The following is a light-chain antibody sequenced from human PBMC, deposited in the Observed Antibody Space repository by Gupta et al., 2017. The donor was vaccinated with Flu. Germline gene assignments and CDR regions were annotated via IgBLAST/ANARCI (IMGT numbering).Light chain of an antibody. J-gene: IGLJ1*01. CDR2: DVT. CDR3: YSHAGRVTWV. CDR1: SNDVGGSNR. Sequence: QSAPTQPRSVSGSPGQSVTISCTGSSNDVGGSNRVSWYQQRPGKAPKLILYDVTERPAGVPDRFSGSKAGNTASLTISGLQADDEADYYCYSHAGRVTWVFGTGTTVTVL. V-gene: IGLV2-11*01.